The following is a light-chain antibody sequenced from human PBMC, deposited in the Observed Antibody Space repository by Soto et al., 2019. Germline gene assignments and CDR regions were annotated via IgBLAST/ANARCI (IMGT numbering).Light chain of an antibody. CDR3: SSFAGNNIYV. J-gene: IGLJ1*01. Sequence: QSALTQPPSASGSPGQSVTISCTGTSSDVGGYNYVSWYQQHPGKAPKLMIHEVSKRPSGVPDRFSGSKSGNTASLTVSGLQAEDEADYYCSSFAGNNIYVFGTGTKVT. CDR2: EVS. V-gene: IGLV2-8*01. CDR1: SSDVGGYNY.